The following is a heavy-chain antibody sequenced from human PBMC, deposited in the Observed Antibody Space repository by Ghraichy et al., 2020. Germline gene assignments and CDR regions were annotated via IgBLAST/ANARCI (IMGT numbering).Heavy chain of an antibody. Sequence: GESLNISCAASGFTFSSYGMQWVRQAPGKGLEWVAFIRYDGSNKYYADSVKGRFTISRDNSKNTLYLQMNFLRAEDTAVYYCAKDYPRQAVVVLSTFDYWGQGTLVTVSS. V-gene: IGHV3-30*02. CDR1: GFTFSSYG. J-gene: IGHJ4*02. CDR3: AKDYPRQAVVVLSTFDY. D-gene: IGHD3-22*01. CDR2: IRYDGSNK.